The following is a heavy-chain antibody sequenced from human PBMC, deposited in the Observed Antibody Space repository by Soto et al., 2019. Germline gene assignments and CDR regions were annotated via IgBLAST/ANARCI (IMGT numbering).Heavy chain of an antibody. V-gene: IGHV3-30*18. Sequence: PGGSLRLSCAASGFTFSSYGRHWVRQAPGKGLEWVAVISYDGSNKYYADSVSGRFTISIDNSKNTLYLQMNRLRAEDTAVYYSEKDVARDGRPTPRAHAYSYGMDVWGQGPTVTVSS. CDR2: ISYDGSNK. CDR3: EKDVARDGRPTPRAHAYSYGMDV. J-gene: IGHJ6*02. CDR1: GFTFSSYG. D-gene: IGHD2-15*01.